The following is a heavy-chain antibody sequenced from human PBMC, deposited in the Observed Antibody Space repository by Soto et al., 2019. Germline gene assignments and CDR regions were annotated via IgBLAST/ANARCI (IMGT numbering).Heavy chain of an antibody. Sequence: EVQLVESGGGLVKPGGSLRLSCAASGFTFSSYSMNWVRQAPGKGLGWVSSISSSSSYIYYADSVKGRFTISRDNAKNSLYLQMNSLRAEDTAVYYCARRKGYCSGGSCSHWYFDLWGRGTLVTVSS. D-gene: IGHD2-15*01. CDR3: ARRKGYCSGGSCSHWYFDL. CDR1: GFTFSSYS. J-gene: IGHJ2*01. CDR2: ISSSSSYI. V-gene: IGHV3-21*01.